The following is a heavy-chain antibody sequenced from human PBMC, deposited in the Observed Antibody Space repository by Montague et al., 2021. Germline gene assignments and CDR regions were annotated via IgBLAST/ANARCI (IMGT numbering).Heavy chain of an antibody. V-gene: IGHV4-31*03. CDR3: ARSGGYCSGGRCDTSDY. J-gene: IGHJ4*02. CDR1: GGSISSGGFY. CDR2: IYDSGST. D-gene: IGHD2-15*01. Sequence: TLSLTCSVSGGSISSGGFYWSWIRQHPGKGPEWIGSIYDSGSTNYNPSLKSRLTLSRDTSKNQVSLRLTSVTAAETAVYYCARSGGYCSGGRCDTSDYRGQGTLVTVSS.